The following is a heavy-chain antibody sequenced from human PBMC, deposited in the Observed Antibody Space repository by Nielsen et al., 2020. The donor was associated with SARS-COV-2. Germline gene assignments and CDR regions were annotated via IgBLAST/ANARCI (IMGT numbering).Heavy chain of an antibody. J-gene: IGHJ4*02. CDR1: GFTFGDFA. D-gene: IGHD3/OR15-3a*01. CDR2: IRSNTFGGTT. Sequence: GESLKISCPGSGFTFGDFAMSWFRQTPGKGLEWVGFIRSNTFGGTTEYAASVKGRFTISRDDSKSIAYLHMNSLKIEDTAVYYCTRSGRFLDWFISHFDFWGQGSLVTVSA. CDR3: TRSGRFLDWFISHFDF. V-gene: IGHV3-49*03.